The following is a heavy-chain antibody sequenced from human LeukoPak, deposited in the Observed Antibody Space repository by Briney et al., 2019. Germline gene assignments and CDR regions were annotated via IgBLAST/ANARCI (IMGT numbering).Heavy chain of an antibody. CDR3: AREMNDRELDFYYGMDV. V-gene: IGHV3-21*01. D-gene: IGHD1-1*01. CDR1: GFTFTSYT. CDR2: ISSSSSDI. J-gene: IGHJ6*02. Sequence: GGSLRLSCAASGFTFTSYTMNWVRQAPGKGLELVPSISSSSSDISYADSLKGRFTISRDNANNLLHVQMNSLRAEDTAVYFCAREMNDRELDFYYGMDVWGQGTTVTVSS.